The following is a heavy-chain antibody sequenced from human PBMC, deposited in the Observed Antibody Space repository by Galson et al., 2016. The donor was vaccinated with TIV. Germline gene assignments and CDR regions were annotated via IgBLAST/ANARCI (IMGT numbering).Heavy chain of an antibody. CDR2: ISRGGSNNI. J-gene: IGHJ4*02. Sequence: SLRLSCAASGISFSSYSMNWVRQAPGKGLEWVSSISRGGSNNIYYADSVKGRFIISRDSAKNSLYLQMNSLRAEDTAVYYCTRDGPLFGVEIDYWGQGTLVTVSS. CDR1: GISFSSYS. D-gene: IGHD3-3*01. V-gene: IGHV3-21*01. CDR3: TRDGPLFGVEIDY.